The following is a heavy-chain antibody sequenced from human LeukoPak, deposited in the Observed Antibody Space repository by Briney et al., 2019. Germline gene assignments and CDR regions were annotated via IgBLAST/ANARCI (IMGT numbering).Heavy chain of an antibody. J-gene: IGHJ4*02. V-gene: IGHV3-23*01. Sequence: PGGSLRLSCAASGFTFSSYTMSWVRQAPGKGLEWVSAMSGSGGSTYYADSVKGRLTISRDNARNSLYLQMNSLRAEDTAVYYCARGRNAYTFGNWGQGTLVTVSS. CDR1: GFTFSSYT. CDR2: MSGSGGST. CDR3: ARGRNAYTFGN. D-gene: IGHD5-24*01.